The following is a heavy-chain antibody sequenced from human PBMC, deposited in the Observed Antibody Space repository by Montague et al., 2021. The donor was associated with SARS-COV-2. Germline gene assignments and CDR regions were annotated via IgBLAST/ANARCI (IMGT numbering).Heavy chain of an antibody. D-gene: IGHD5-24*01. CDR3: ARAQPFHGYPHYFDL. CDR1: GFTFSSYA. J-gene: IGHJ2*01. Sequence: SLRLSCAASGFTFSSYAMHWVRQAPGKGLEWVAVISYDGSNKYYADSVKGRFTISRDNSKNTPYLQMNSLRAEDTAVYYCARAQPFHGYPHYFDLWGRGTLVTVSS. CDR2: ISYDGSNK. V-gene: IGHV3-30-3*01.